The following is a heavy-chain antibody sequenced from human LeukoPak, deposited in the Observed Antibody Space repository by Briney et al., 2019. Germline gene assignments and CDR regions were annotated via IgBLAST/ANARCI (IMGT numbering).Heavy chain of an antibody. V-gene: IGHV4-39*01. Sequence: PSETLSLXCTVSGGSISSSSYYWGWIRQPPGKGLEWIGSIYYSGSTYYNPSLKSRVTISVGTSKNQFSLKLSSVTAADTAVYYCARCRGSSPFYYYYMDVWGKGTTVTVSS. CDR2: IYYSGST. CDR1: GGSISSSSYY. J-gene: IGHJ6*03. D-gene: IGHD1-26*01. CDR3: ARCRGSSPFYYYYMDV.